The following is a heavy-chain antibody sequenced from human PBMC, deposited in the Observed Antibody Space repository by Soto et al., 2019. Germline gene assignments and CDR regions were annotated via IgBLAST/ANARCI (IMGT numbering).Heavy chain of an antibody. J-gene: IGHJ4*02. D-gene: IGHD3-22*01. V-gene: IGHV3-23*01. CDR3: AKEGGSRSGYYSDY. CDR2: ISGSGDNI. CDR1: GFTFTRDA. Sequence: PGGSLRLSCAASGFTFTRDAMNWVRQAPGKGLEWVSAISGSGDNIYYAESVKGRFTIARDNSKNTLYLQMDSLRAEDTAIYYCAKEGGSRSGYYSDYWGQGTLVTVSS.